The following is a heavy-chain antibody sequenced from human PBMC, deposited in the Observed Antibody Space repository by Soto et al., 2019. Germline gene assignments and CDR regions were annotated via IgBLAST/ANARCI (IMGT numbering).Heavy chain of an antibody. V-gene: IGHV3-72*01. CDR3: ARGDSSSWSPDAFDI. CDR1: GFTFSDHY. J-gene: IGHJ3*02. D-gene: IGHD6-13*01. Sequence: GGSLRLSCAASGFTFSDHYMDWVRQAPGKGLEWVGRTRNKANSYTTEYAASVKGRFTISRDDSKNSLYLQMNSLKTEDTAVYYCARGDSSSWSPDAFDIWGQGTMVTVSS. CDR2: TRNKANSYTT.